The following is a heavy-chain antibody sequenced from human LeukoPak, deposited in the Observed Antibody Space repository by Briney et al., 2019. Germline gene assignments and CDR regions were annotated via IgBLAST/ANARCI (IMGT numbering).Heavy chain of an antibody. Sequence: ASVKVSCKASGNTFTRNYIQWVRQAPGQGLEWMGIISPSGDSTTYAQKFQGRVTMTRDTSTRTVYTELSSLRSEDTAVYYCARDAGYYVSGSSLDYWGQGTLVTVSS. CDR1: GNTFTRNY. V-gene: IGHV1-46*01. CDR2: ISPSGDST. CDR3: ARDAGYYVSGSSLDY. J-gene: IGHJ4*02. D-gene: IGHD3-10*01.